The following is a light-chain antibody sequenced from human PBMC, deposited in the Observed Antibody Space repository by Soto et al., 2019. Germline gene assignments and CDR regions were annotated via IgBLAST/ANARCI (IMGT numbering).Light chain of an antibody. CDR1: SSDVGGYD. CDR2: GNS. Sequence: QSALTQPASVSGSPGQSITISCTGTSSDVGGYDVHWYQQLPGTAPKLLIYGNSNRPSGVPDRFSGSKSGTSASLAITGLQAEDEADYCCQSYDSSLSGYVFGTGTKVTVL. J-gene: IGLJ1*01. CDR3: QSYDSSLSGYV. V-gene: IGLV1-40*01.